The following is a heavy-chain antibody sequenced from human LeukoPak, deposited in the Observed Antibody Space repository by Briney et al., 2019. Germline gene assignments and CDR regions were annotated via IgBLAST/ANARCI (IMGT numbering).Heavy chain of an antibody. V-gene: IGHV3-74*01. CDR2: INSDGSST. CDR1: GFTFSRYW. Sequence: GGSLRLSCAASGFTFSRYWMRWARQPPGEGLVWVSHINSDGSSTSYADSVKGRFTISRDNAKNTVYLQMNSLTVEDTAVYYCASETYYYGSGSYYKGQLWGQGTLVTVSS. D-gene: IGHD3-10*01. CDR3: ASETYYYGSGSYYKGQL. J-gene: IGHJ4*02.